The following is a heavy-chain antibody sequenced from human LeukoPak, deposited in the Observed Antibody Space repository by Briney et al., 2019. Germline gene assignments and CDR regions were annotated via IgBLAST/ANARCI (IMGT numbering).Heavy chain of an antibody. CDR2: ISSSGSSV. D-gene: IGHD4-17*01. Sequence: GGSLRLSCAASGFTFSSYEMNWVRQAPGEGLEWVSYISSSGSSVKYADSVKGRFTISRDNAKNSLYLQMNSLRAEDTAVYYCARVSPNTVTTLQYFDYWGQGTLVTVSS. CDR3: ARVSPNTVTTLQYFDY. CDR1: GFTFSSYE. J-gene: IGHJ4*02. V-gene: IGHV3-48*03.